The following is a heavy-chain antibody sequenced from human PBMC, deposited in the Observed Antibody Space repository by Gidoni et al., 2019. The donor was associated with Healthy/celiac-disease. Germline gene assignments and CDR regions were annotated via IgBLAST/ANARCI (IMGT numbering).Heavy chain of an antibody. V-gene: IGHV3-23*01. CDR2: ISGSGGST. Sequence: EVQLLESGGGLVQPGGSLRLSCAASGFTFSSYAMSWVRQAPGKGLGWVSAISGSGGSTYYADSVKGRFTISRDNSKNTLYLQMNSLRAEDTAVYYCAKGESYYDSSGYYYPTYYFDYWGQGTLVTVSS. J-gene: IGHJ4*02. CDR3: AKGESYYDSSGYYYPTYYFDY. D-gene: IGHD3-22*01. CDR1: GFTFSSYA.